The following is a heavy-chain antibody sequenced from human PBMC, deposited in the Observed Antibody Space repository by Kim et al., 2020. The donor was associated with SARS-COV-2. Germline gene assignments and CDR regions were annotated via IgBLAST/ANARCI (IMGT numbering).Heavy chain of an antibody. CDR1: GGSISSFY. V-gene: IGHV4-59*01. D-gene: IGHD3-9*01. CDR2: IYSSGST. J-gene: IGHJ4*02. CDR3: ARMILTGRTGYYFDY. Sequence: SETLSLTCSVSGGSISSFYWSWIRQPPGKGLEWIGYIYSSGSTNYNASLKSRVTISVDTSKNQFSLRLSSVTAADTAIYYCARMILTGRTGYYFDYWGQGTLVTVSS.